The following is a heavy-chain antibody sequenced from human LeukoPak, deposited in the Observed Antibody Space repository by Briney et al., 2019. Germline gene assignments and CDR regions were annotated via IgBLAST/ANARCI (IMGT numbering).Heavy chain of an antibody. CDR3: ARGRVSSSWYSAFDY. J-gene: IGHJ4*02. V-gene: IGHV4-4*07. CDR1: GGSISSYY. Sequence: SETLSLTCTVSGGSISSYYWSWIRQPAGKGLEWIGRIYTSGSINYNPSLKSRVTMSVDTSKNQFSLKLSSVTAADTAVYYCARGRVSSSWYSAFDYWGQGTLVTVSS. CDR2: IYTSGSI. D-gene: IGHD6-13*01.